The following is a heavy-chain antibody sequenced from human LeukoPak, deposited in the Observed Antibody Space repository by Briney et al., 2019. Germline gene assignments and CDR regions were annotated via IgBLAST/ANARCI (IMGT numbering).Heavy chain of an antibody. Sequence: GGSLRLSCAASGFSFSVYWMHWVRRAPGKGPVWVSRIKTDGSITDYADFVKGRFTISRDNAKNSLYLQMDSLRAEDTALYYCAKDGRYSYGQGLFDYWGQGTPVTVSS. CDR2: IKTDGSIT. D-gene: IGHD5-18*01. CDR3: AKDGRYSYGQGLFDY. CDR1: GFSFSVYW. J-gene: IGHJ4*02. V-gene: IGHV3-74*01.